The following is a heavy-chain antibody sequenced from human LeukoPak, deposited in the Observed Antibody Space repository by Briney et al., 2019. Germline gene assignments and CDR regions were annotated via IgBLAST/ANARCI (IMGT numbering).Heavy chain of an antibody. CDR2: IYYSGST. V-gene: IGHV4-39*01. CDR3: ARPHYDSSGYYGYYYYYMDV. D-gene: IGHD3-22*01. J-gene: IGHJ6*03. CDR1: GGSISSSSYY. Sequence: SETPSLTCTVSGGSISSSSYYWGWIRQPPGKGLEWIGSIYYSGSTYYNPSLKSRVTISVDTSKNQFSLKLSSVTAADTAVYYCARPHYDSSGYYGYYYYYMDVWGKGTTVTVSS.